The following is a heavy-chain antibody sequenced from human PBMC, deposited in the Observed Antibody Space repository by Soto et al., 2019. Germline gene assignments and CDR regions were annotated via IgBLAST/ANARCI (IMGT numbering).Heavy chain of an antibody. V-gene: IGHV3-33*01. Sequence: ESGGGVVQPGRSLRLSCAASGFTFSSYGMHWVRQAPGKGLEWVAVIWYDGSNKYYADSVKGRFTISRDNSKNTLYLQMNSLRAEDTAVYYCARDPGLSSLSIIAAAAYYDYWGQGTLVTVSS. CDR2: IWYDGSNK. CDR1: GFTFSSYG. CDR3: ARDPGLSSLSIIAAAAYYDY. J-gene: IGHJ4*02. D-gene: IGHD6-13*01.